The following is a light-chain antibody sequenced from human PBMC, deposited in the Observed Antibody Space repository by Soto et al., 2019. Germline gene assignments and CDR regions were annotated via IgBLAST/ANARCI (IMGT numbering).Light chain of an antibody. CDR2: ENN. CDR3: GTWDISLSLWV. CDR1: SSNIGNNY. J-gene: IGLJ3*02. Sequence: QSVLTQPPSVSAAPGQKVTISCSGSSSNIGNNYVSWYQHLPETAPKLLIYENNKRPSGIPDRFSGSKSGTSATLGITGLQTGDEADDYCGTWDISLSLWVFGGGTKLTVL. V-gene: IGLV1-51*02.